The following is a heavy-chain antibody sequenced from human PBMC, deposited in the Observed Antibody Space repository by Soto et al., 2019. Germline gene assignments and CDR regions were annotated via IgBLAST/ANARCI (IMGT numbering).Heavy chain of an antibody. Sequence: EVKLVESGGGLVQPGGSLRHSCAASGFTFTNYWMYWVRQAPGKGLVWVSRINSDGSVSSYADSVKGRLTISRDNVKNTLYLQLNSLRAEDTAVYYCARGDCVGGTCYSLAGSFYYYMDVWGKGTTVTVFS. CDR1: GFTFTNYW. J-gene: IGHJ6*03. D-gene: IGHD2-15*01. CDR3: ARGDCVGGTCYSLAGSFYYYMDV. V-gene: IGHV3-74*01. CDR2: INSDGSVS.